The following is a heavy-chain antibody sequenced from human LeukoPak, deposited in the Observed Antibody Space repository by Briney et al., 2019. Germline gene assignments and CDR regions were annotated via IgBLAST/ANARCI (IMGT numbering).Heavy chain of an antibody. Sequence: PGGSLRLSCAASGFTFSSYEMNWVRQAPGKGLEWVSYISSSGSTIYYADSVKGRFTISRDNSKNTLYLQMNSLRAEDTAVYYCAKSLGDEGDYWGQGTLVTVSS. D-gene: IGHD2-21*01. CDR3: AKSLGDEGDY. J-gene: IGHJ4*02. V-gene: IGHV3-48*03. CDR2: ISSSGSTI. CDR1: GFTFSSYE.